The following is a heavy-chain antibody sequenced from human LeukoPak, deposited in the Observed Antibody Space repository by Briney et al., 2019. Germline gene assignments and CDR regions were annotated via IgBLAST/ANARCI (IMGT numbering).Heavy chain of an antibody. D-gene: IGHD3-10*01. CDR3: ARSTMVAFDI. Sequence: SETLSLTCTVSGGSISSYYWSWIRRPPGKGLEWIGYIYYSGSTNYNPSLKSRVTISVDTSKNQFSLKLSSVTAADTAVYYCARSTMVAFDIWGQGTMVTVSS. J-gene: IGHJ3*02. CDR2: IYYSGST. V-gene: IGHV4-59*01. CDR1: GGSISSYY.